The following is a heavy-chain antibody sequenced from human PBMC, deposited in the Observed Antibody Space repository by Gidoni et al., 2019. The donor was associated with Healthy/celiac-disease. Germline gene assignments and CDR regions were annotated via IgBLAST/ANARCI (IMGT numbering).Heavy chain of an antibody. CDR1: GGSISSGGYS. J-gene: IGHJ5*02. CDR3: ARVSRSMVAANNWFDP. D-gene: IGHD2-15*01. Sequence: QLQLQESGSGLVKPSQTLSLTCAVSGGSISSGGYSWSWIRQPPGKGLEWIGSIYHSGSTYYNPSRKSRVTISVDRSKNQFSLKLSSVTAADTAVYYCARVSRSMVAANNWFDPWGQGTLVTVSS. V-gene: IGHV4-30-2*01. CDR2: IYHSGST.